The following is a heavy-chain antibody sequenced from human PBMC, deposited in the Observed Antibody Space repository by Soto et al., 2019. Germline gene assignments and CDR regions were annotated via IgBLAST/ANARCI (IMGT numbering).Heavy chain of an antibody. Sequence: SETLSLTCSVSGGSVSSGSYYWSWIRQPPGKGLEWIGYIYSSWSTDYNPSLKSRVTISLDTSKNQFSLSLSSVTAADTAVFFCAREPIVTSSFDYWGQGTLVTVSS. CDR3: AREPIVTSSFDY. V-gene: IGHV4-61*01. D-gene: IGHD4-4*01. CDR1: GGSVSSGSYY. CDR2: IYSSWST. J-gene: IGHJ4*02.